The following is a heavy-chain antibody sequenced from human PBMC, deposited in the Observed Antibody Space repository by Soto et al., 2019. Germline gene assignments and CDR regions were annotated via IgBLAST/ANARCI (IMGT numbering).Heavy chain of an antibody. CDR3: ARERGVGYSYGLI. J-gene: IGHJ4*02. D-gene: IGHD5-18*01. V-gene: IGHV1-46*01. CDR1: GYTFTSYY. CDR2: INPSGGST. Sequence: QVQLVQSGAEVKKPGASVKVSCKASGYTFTSYYMHWVRHAPGQGLEWMGIINPSGGSTSYAQKFQGRVTMTRDTSTSTVYMELSSLRSEDTAVYYCARERGVGYSYGLIWGQGTLVTVSS.